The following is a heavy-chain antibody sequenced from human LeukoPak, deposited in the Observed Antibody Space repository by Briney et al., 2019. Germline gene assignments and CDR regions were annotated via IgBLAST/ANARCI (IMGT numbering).Heavy chain of an antibody. Sequence: GGTLRLFCAASGFTFSSYWMHWVRQAPGKGLVGVSRINSDGSSKIYADSVKGRFTISRDNAKNTLYLQMNSLRAEDTAVYYCARPAEYCSSTSCYSGDFDYWGQGTLVTVSS. CDR3: ARPAEYCSSTSCYSGDFDY. CDR2: INSDGSSK. D-gene: IGHD2-2*01. J-gene: IGHJ4*02. CDR1: GFTFSSYW. V-gene: IGHV3-74*01.